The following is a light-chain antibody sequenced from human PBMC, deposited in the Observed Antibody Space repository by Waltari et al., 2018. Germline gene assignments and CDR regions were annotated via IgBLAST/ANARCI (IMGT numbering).Light chain of an antibody. V-gene: IGKV1-13*02. CDR1: QGISSA. Sequence: AIPLTQSPSSLSASVGDRVAITCRASQGISSAVAWYHQKPGKAPKLLIYDASNVESGVPSRCSGRGSGTEFTLTISSLQPEDFATYYCQQFNSYPLTFGGGTKVENK. CDR2: DAS. CDR3: QQFNSYPLT. J-gene: IGKJ4*02.